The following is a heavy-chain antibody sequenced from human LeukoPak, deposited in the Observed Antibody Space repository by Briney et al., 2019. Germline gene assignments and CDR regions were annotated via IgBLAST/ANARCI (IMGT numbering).Heavy chain of an antibody. D-gene: IGHD5-24*01. CDR2: IYTSGST. CDR3: ARGMATIMANAFDI. Sequence: PSETLSLTCTVSGGSISSYYWSWIRQPPGKGLEWIGYIYTSGSTNYNPSLKSRVTISVDTSKNQFSLKLSSVTAADTAVYYCARGMATIMANAFDIWGQGTVVTVSS. J-gene: IGHJ3*02. V-gene: IGHV4-4*09. CDR1: GGSISSYY.